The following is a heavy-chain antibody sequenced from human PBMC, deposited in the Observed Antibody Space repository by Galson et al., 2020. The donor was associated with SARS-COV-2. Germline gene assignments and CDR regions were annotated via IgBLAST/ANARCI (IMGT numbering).Heavy chain of an antibody. CDR1: GGSISSYY. D-gene: IGHD3-9*01. J-gene: IGHJ4*02. CDR2: IYYSGST. Sequence: ASETLSLTCTVSGGSISSYYWSWIRQPPGKGLEWIGYIYYSGSTNYNPSPKSRVTISVDTSKNQFSLKLSSVTAADTAVYYCARLGDYYDILTGYYPFDYWGQGTLVTVSS. V-gene: IGHV4-59*08. CDR3: ARLGDYYDILTGYYPFDY.